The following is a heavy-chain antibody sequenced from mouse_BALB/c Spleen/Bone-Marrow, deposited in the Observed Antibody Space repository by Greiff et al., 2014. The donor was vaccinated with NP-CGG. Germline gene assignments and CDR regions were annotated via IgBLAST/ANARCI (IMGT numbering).Heavy chain of an antibody. CDR1: GYTFTDYY. Sequence: VQLQQSGPDLVKPGAPVKMSCKASGYTFTDYYMKWVKQSHGKRLEWIGDINPNNGNTFYNQKFKGKASLTVDKSSTTAYMQLNSLTSEDSAVYYCARSRAMDYWGQGTSVTVSS. V-gene: IGHV1-26*01. CDR2: INPNNGNT. CDR3: ARSRAMDY. J-gene: IGHJ4*01.